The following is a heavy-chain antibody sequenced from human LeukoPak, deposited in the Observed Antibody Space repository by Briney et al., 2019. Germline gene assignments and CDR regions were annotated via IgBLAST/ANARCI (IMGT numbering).Heavy chain of an antibody. CDR1: GYTFTSYD. J-gene: IGHJ6*02. CDR3: AREGVEYSRVYYYGMDV. V-gene: IGHV1-8*01. D-gene: IGHD6-6*01. Sequence: ASVNVSCTASGYTFTSYDINWVRQATGQGLEWMGWMNPNSGNTGYAQKFQGRVTMTRNTSISTAYMELSSLRSEDTAVYYCAREGVEYSRVYYYGMDVWGQGTTVTVSS. CDR2: MNPNSGNT.